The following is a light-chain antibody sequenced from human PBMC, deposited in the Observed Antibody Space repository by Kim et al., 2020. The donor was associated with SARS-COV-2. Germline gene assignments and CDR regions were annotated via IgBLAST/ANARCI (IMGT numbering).Light chain of an antibody. Sequence: SASVGDIVTITCQASQDIGKLLNWYQQKSGQAPRLLIYAASNLETGVPSRFGGSGSGTDFTFTISSLQPEDFATYYCQQYDSLPSTFGQGTKLEI. CDR3: QQYDSLPST. V-gene: IGKV1-33*01. CDR1: QDIGKL. J-gene: IGKJ2*01. CDR2: AAS.